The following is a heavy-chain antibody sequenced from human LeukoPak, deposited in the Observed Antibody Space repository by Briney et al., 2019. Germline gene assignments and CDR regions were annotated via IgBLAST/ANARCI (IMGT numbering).Heavy chain of an antibody. CDR2: ISSSSSTI. CDR3: ARDARDRYYDILTGYRAFDY. CDR1: GFTFSDYY. D-gene: IGHD3-9*01. Sequence: PGGSLRLSCAASGFTFSDYYMSWIRQAPGKGLEWVSYISSSSSTIYYADSVKGRFTISRDNAKNSLYLQMNSLRAEDTAVYYCARDARDRYYDILTGYRAFDYWGQGTLVTVSS. V-gene: IGHV3-11*04. J-gene: IGHJ4*02.